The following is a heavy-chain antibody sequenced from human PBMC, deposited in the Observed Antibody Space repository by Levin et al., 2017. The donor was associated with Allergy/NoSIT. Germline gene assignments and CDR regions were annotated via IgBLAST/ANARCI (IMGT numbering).Heavy chain of an antibody. CDR2: IYSSGSA. Sequence: PSETLSLTCKVSGGSISSGSYYWSWIRQPAAKGLEWIGRIYSSGSANYNPSLKSRGTISVDTSKNQFSLTLSSVTAADTDVYYCARAEVGSEHWGQGTLVTVSS. J-gene: IGHJ4*02. CDR3: ARAEVGSEH. D-gene: IGHD3-10*01. V-gene: IGHV4-61*02. CDR1: GGSISSGSYY.